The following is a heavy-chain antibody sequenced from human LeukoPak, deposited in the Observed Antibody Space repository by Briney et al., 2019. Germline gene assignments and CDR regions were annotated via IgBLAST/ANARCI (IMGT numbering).Heavy chain of an antibody. J-gene: IGHJ4*02. D-gene: IGHD6-13*01. CDR1: GFTVSSNY. Sequence: GGSLRLSCAASGFTVSSNYTSWVRQAPGKGLEWVSVIYSGGSTYYADSVKGRFTISRDNSKNTLYLQMNSLRAEDTAVYYCARAPSSSWYDIDYWGQGTLVTVSS. CDR3: ARAPSSSWYDIDY. V-gene: IGHV3-66*02. CDR2: IYSGGST.